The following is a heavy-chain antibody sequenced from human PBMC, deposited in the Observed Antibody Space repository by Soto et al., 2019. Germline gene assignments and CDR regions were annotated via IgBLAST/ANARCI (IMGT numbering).Heavy chain of an antibody. CDR2: ISSSSAHI. Sequence: GGSLRHSCAGSGFTFSSFTFNWVRQAPGKGLEWVASISSSSAHIHYADSVNGRFTTFRENARNSMYLQMDSLRAEDTAVYYCATKGVAFYYRAQRALVAVSS. J-gene: IGHJ4*02. CDR3: ATKGVAFYY. V-gene: IGHV3-21*06. D-gene: IGHD3-10*01. CDR1: GFTFSSFT.